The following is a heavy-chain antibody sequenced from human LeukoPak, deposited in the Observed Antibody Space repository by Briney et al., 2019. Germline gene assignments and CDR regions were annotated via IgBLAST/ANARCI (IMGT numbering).Heavy chain of an antibody. Sequence: SETLSLTCTVSGGSISSYYWSWIRQPPGKGLEWIGYIYYSGSTNYNPSLKSRVTISVDTSKNQFSLKLSSVTAADTAVYYCARSIAARSQGDYWGQGTLVTVSS. CDR3: ARSIAARSQGDY. CDR2: IYYSGST. CDR1: GGSISSYY. V-gene: IGHV4-59*01. J-gene: IGHJ4*02. D-gene: IGHD6-6*01.